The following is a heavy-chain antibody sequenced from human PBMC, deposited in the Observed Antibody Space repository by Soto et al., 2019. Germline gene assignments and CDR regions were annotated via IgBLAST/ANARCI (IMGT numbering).Heavy chain of an antibody. V-gene: IGHV3-7*01. CDR2: IKQDGSEK. CDR1: GFTFSSYW. J-gene: IGHJ6*02. Sequence: GGSLRLSCAASGFTFSSYWMSWVRQAPGKGLEWVANIKQDGSEKYYVDSVKGRFTISRDNAKNSLYLQMNSLRAEDTAVYYCARVDNWNDYYNYGMDVWGQGTTVTVSS. D-gene: IGHD1-1*01. CDR3: ARVDNWNDYYNYGMDV.